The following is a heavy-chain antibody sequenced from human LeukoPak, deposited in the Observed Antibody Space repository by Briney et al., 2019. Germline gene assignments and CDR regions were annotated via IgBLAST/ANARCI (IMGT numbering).Heavy chain of an antibody. V-gene: IGHV4-39*07. Sequence: TPSETLSLTCTVSGGSVSSSSSYWGWIRQPPGKGLEWIGTIYYTGSTYYNPSLKSRVTISVDTSKNQFSLKLSSVTAADTAVYYCARNWQQLDPYYYYYDMDVWGQGTTVTVSS. CDR2: IYYTGST. J-gene: IGHJ6*02. CDR3: ARNWQQLDPYYYYYDMDV. CDR1: GGSVSSSSSY. D-gene: IGHD6-13*01.